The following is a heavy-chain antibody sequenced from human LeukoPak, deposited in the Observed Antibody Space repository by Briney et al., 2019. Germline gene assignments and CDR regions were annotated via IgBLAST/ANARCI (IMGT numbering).Heavy chain of an antibody. CDR1: GGSISSYY. V-gene: IGHV4-59*01. J-gene: IGHJ4*02. CDR3: ARATPWDSSSWSYCYFDY. D-gene: IGHD6-13*01. CDR2: IYYSGST. Sequence: PSETLSLTCTVSGGSISSYYWSWIRQPPGKGLEWIGYIYYSGSTNYNPSLKSRVTISVDTSKNQFSLKLSSVTAADTAVYYCARATPWDSSSWSYCYFDYWGQGTLVTVSS.